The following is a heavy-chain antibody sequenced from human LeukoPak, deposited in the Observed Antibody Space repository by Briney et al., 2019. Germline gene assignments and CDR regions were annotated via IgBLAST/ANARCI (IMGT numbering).Heavy chain of an antibody. D-gene: IGHD3-3*01. Sequence: PSETLSFTCTVSGGSISSYYWSWIRQPPGKGLEWIGYIYYSGSTNYNPSLKSRVTISVDTSKNQFSLKLSSVTAADTAVYYCARDMDDFWSGYYTVSGFDYWGQGTLVTVSS. CDR1: GGSISSYY. V-gene: IGHV4-59*12. CDR3: ARDMDDFWSGYYTVSGFDY. CDR2: IYYSGST. J-gene: IGHJ4*02.